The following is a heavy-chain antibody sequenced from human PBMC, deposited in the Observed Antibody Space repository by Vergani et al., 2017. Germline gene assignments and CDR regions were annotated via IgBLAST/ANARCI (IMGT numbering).Heavy chain of an antibody. Sequence: EVQLVESGGGLVKPGGSLRLSCAASGFTFSSYSMNWVRQAPGKGLEWVSSISSSSSYIYYADSVKGRFTISRDNAKNSLYLQMNSLRAEDTAVYYCAREIRYCSSTSCYGHDAFDIWGQGTMVTVSS. V-gene: IGHV3-21*04. D-gene: IGHD2-2*01. CDR1: GFTFSSYS. CDR2: ISSSSSYI. CDR3: AREIRYCSSTSCYGHDAFDI. J-gene: IGHJ3*02.